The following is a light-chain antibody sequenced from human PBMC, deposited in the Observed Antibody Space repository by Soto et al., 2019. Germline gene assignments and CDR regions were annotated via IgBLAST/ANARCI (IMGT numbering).Light chain of an antibody. V-gene: IGKV3-11*01. CDR1: QSVGSD. Sequence: EIVLTQSPATLSLSPGQGVSLSCRASQSVGSDLAWFQQKSGQAPRLLIYDVSNRAPGIPARFSGSGSGTDFTLTISSLEPEDFALYYCQQRSQWPPTFGGGTNVEIK. J-gene: IGKJ4*01. CDR3: QQRSQWPPT. CDR2: DVS.